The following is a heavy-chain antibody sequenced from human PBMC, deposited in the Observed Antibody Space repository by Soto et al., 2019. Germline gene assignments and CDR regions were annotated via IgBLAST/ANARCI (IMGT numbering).Heavy chain of an antibody. CDR2: ISDGGERT. D-gene: IGHD3-3*01. CDR1: GFTFTDYV. CDR3: ARDRSTDFGLDV. J-gene: IGHJ6*02. V-gene: IGHV3-23*01. Sequence: GGSLRLSCVASGFTFTDYVMSWVRQVPGKGLEWVSSISDGGERTDYRDPVRGRFTISRDNARFTLHLQMNSLRVDDTATYFCARDRSTDFGLDVWGQGTTVTVSS.